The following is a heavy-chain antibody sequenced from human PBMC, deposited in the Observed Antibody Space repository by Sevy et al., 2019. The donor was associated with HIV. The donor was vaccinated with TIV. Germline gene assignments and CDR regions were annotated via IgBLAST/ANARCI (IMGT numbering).Heavy chain of an antibody. CDR1: GGSFSGDY. Sequence: SETLSLTCAVYGGSFSGDYWSWIRQPPGKGLEWIGEINHSGSTNYNPSLKSRVTISVDTSKNQFSLKLSSVTAADTAVYYCAIGGAASNWFDPWGQGTLVTVSS. CDR2: INHSGST. D-gene: IGHD2-15*01. J-gene: IGHJ5*02. CDR3: AIGGAASNWFDP. V-gene: IGHV4-34*01.